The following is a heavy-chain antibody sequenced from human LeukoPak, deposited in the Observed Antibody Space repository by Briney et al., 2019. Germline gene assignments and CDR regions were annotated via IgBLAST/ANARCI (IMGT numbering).Heavy chain of an antibody. J-gene: IGHJ4*02. CDR2: MNPNSGNT. Sequence: ASVKVSFKASGYTFTSYDINWVRQATGQGGEWMGWMNPNSGNTGYAQKFQGRVTMTRNTSISTAYMELSSLRSEDTAVYYCARGGEGLYYFDYWGQGTLVTVSS. D-gene: IGHD3-16*01. CDR1: GYTFTSYD. V-gene: IGHV1-8*01. CDR3: ARGGEGLYYFDY.